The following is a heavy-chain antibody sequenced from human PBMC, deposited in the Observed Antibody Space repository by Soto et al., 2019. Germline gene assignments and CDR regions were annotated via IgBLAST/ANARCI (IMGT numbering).Heavy chain of an antibody. Sequence: PSETLCLTCTVSGGSISSSSYYWGWIRQAPGKGLEWIGSIYYSGSTYYNPSLKSRVTISVDTSKNQFSLKLSSVTAADTAVYYCARRGKDLGVIHNWLDPCGQGTLVTVSS. J-gene: IGHJ5*02. CDR3: ARRGKDLGVIHNWLDP. CDR1: GGSISSSSYY. V-gene: IGHV4-39*01. CDR2: IYYSGST. D-gene: IGHD3-10*01.